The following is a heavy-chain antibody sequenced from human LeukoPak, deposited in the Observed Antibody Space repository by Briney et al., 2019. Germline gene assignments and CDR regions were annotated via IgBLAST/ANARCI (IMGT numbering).Heavy chain of an antibody. D-gene: IGHD3-22*01. V-gene: IGHV4-34*01. J-gene: IGHJ4*02. CDR2: INHSGST. CDR1: GGSFSGYY. Sequence: PSETLSLTCAVYGGSFSGYYWSWIRQPPGKGLEWIGEINHSGSTNYNPPLKSRVTISVDTSKNQFSLKLSSVTAADTAVYYCARVTYYYDSSGYYYEDWGQGTLVTVSS. CDR3: ARVTYYYDSSGYYYED.